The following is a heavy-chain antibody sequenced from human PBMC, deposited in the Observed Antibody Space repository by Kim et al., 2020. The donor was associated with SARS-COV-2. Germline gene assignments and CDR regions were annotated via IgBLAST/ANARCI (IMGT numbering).Heavy chain of an antibody. J-gene: IGHJ4*02. CDR1: GFTFGDYG. Sequence: GGSLRLSCAISGFTFGDYGMSWVRQAPGKGLEWVSASVASSGNTYYADAVRGRFTISRDNSKNTLYLQMNSLRVEDTAVYYCAKDFMYYDLSTIYYGRHAWDYWGQGTLVTVSS. D-gene: IGHD3-9*01. V-gene: IGHV3-23*01. CDR2: SVASSGNT. CDR3: AKDFMYYDLSTIYYGRHAWDY.